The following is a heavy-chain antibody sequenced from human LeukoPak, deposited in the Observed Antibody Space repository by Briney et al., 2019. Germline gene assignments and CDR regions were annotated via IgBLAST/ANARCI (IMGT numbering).Heavy chain of an antibody. Sequence: SETLPLTCTVSGGSISSYYWSWIRQPPGKGLEWIGYIYYSGSTNYNPSLKSRVTISVDTSKNQFSLKLSSVTAADTAVYYCARDNWNYGSSMDVWGQGTTVTVSS. CDR1: GGSISSYY. J-gene: IGHJ6*02. CDR3: ARDNWNYGSSMDV. CDR2: IYYSGST. V-gene: IGHV4-59*01. D-gene: IGHD1-7*01.